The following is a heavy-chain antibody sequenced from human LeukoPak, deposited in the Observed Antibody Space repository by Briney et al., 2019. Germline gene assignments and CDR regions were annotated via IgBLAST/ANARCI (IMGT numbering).Heavy chain of an antibody. D-gene: IGHD1-1*01. V-gene: IGHV1-2*02. Sequence: ASVKVSCKASGYTFTAYYMHWVRQAPGQGLEWMGWINPKNGDTKYAQKFQDRVTMTRDTSIGTAYMELTRLTTDDTAVYYCTRGRPLGGTGTTQKNDSWGHGTLVTVSS. J-gene: IGHJ5*01. CDR2: INPKNGDT. CDR3: TRGRPLGGTGTTQKNDS. CDR1: GYTFTAYY.